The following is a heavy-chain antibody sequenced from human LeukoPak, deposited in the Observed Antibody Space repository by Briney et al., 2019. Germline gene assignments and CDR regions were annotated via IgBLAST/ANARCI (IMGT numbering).Heavy chain of an antibody. CDR1: GFTFSTYP. CDR3: ARVHDTTGYYQYFDS. D-gene: IGHD3-9*01. CDR2: ISHHGSNE. V-gene: IGHV3-30*14. Sequence: GGSLRLSCEASGFTFSTYPMHWVRQAPDKGLEWVAMISHHGSNEYYADSVKGRFTISRDNSKNTVYLQMNNPRVEDTAIYYCARVHDTTGYYQYFDSWGQGTLVTVSS. J-gene: IGHJ4*02.